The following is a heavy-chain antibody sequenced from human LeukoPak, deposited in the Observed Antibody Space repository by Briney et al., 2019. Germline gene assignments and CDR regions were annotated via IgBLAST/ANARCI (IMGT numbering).Heavy chain of an antibody. D-gene: IGHD2-21*02. V-gene: IGHV3-74*01. CDR2: VNRDGRTT. J-gene: IGHJ4*02. Sequence: GGSLRRYGVASGFAFGSFWMHWVRQAPGKGLVWVSRVNRDGRTTTYADYVRGRFTISRDNAKNTVYLQMNSLRAEDTAVYYCAKDLSGDRDYWGQGVLVTVSS. CDR1: GFAFGSFW. CDR3: AKDLSGDRDY.